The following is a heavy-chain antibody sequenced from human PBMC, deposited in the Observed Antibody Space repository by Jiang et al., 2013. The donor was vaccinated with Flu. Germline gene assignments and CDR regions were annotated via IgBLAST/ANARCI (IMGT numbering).Heavy chain of an antibody. J-gene: IGHJ3*02. D-gene: IGHD3-22*01. CDR2: IDWDDDK. CDR1: GFSLSTSGMC. CDR3: ARIPPPLYYYDSSGYYGVDDAFDI. Sequence: KPTQTLTLTCTFSGFSLSTSGMCVSWIRQPPGKALEWLARIDWDDDKYYSTSLKTRLTISKDTSKNQVVLTMTNMDPVDTATYYCARIPPPLYYYDSSGYYGVDDAFDIWGQGTMVTVSS. V-gene: IGHV2-70*11.